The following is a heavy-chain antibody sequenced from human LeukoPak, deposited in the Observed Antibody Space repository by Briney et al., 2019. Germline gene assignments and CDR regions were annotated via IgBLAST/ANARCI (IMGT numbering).Heavy chain of an antibody. CDR3: ARDRRGFGELPN. Sequence: GGSLRLSCAPSGFTVSSNYMSWARQAPGRGLEWASVIYSGGSTYYADSVKGRFTISRDNSKNTLYLQMNSLRAEDTAVYYCARDRRGFGELPNWGQGALVTVSS. J-gene: IGHJ4*02. CDR2: IYSGGST. V-gene: IGHV3-53*01. CDR1: GFTVSSNY. D-gene: IGHD3-10*01.